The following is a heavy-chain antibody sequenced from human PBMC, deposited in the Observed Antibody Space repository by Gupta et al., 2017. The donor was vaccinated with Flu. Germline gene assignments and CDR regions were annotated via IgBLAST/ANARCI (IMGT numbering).Heavy chain of an antibody. Sequence: EVQLLESGGGLVQPGGSLRLSCAASGFTFSSHAMSWVSQDPGKGLEWFSAIRCSGGSTYYADSVKGRFTISRDNSKNTLYLQMNSLRAEDTAVYYCAKQAVYYDFWSGPTPRGAFDYWGQGTLGTVAS. CDR2: IRCSGGST. D-gene: IGHD3-3*01. V-gene: IGHV3-23*01. J-gene: IGHJ4*02. CDR1: GFTFSSHA. CDR3: AKQAVYYDFWSGPTPRGAFDY.